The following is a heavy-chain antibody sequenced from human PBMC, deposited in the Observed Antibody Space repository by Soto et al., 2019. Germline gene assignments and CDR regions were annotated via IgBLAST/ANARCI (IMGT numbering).Heavy chain of an antibody. CDR3: AKDAHYYDSSGLFDY. CDR2: ISWNSGSI. J-gene: IGHJ4*02. V-gene: IGHV3-9*01. CDR1: GFTFDDYA. D-gene: IGHD3-22*01. Sequence: EVQLVESGGGLVQTGRSLRLSCAASGFTFDDYAMHWVRQAPGKGLEWVSGISWNSGSIGYADSVKGRFTISRDNAKNCLYLQMNSLRAEDTALYYCAKDAHYYDSSGLFDYWGQGTLVTVSS.